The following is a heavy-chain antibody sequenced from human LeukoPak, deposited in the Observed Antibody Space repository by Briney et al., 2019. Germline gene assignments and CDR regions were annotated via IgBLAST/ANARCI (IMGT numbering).Heavy chain of an antibody. CDR1: GFIFSDYY. CDR2: ISIGATTI. Sequence: GGSLRLSCAASGFIFSDYYMAWIRQAPGKGLECVSYISIGATTIYYADSVKGRFTISRDNAKNSLYLQMNSLRAEDTAVYYCARGLAPEVGSTPDYWGQGTLVTVSS. D-gene: IGHD1-26*01. V-gene: IGHV3-11*01. CDR3: ARGLAPEVGSTPDY. J-gene: IGHJ4*02.